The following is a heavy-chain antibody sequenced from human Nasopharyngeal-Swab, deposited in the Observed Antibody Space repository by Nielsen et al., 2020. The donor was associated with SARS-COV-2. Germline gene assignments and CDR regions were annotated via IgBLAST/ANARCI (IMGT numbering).Heavy chain of an antibody. CDR2: IYYSGST. V-gene: IGHV4-61*08. CDR3: ARDSTPVYYYYHMDV. D-gene: IGHD2-15*01. Sequence: SETLSLTCTVSGGSISSGGYYWSWIRQHPGKGLEWIGYIYYSGSTNYNPSLKSRVTISVDTSKNQFSLKLSSVTAADTAVYYCARDSTPVYYYYHMDVWGKGTTVTVSS. J-gene: IGHJ6*03. CDR1: GGSISSGGYY.